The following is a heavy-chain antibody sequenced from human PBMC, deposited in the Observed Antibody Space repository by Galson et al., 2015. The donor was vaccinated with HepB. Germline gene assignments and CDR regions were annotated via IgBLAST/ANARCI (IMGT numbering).Heavy chain of an antibody. D-gene: IGHD1-26*01. Sequence: QSGAEVKKPGESLKISCKGSEYSFTNYWIAWVRQMPGKGLEWMGIIYPGNSDTRYIPSFQGQVTISADRSISTAYLQWSSLKASDTALYYCARLSGNYYFDYWGQGTLVTVSS. CDR2: IYPGNSDT. V-gene: IGHV5-51*03. CDR3: ARLSGNYYFDY. CDR1: EYSFTNYW. J-gene: IGHJ4*02.